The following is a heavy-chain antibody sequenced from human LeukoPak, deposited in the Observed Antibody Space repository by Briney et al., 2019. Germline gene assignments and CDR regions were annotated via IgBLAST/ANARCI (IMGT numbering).Heavy chain of an antibody. CDR1: GFTLSAYW. Sequence: GGSLRLSCAASGFTLSAYWMHWVRQAPGKGLVWVSHINSDGSSTSHADSVKGRFTISRDNAKNTLYLQMNSLRVEDTAVYYCAARGYCSSTSCLLEYWGQGTLVTVSS. D-gene: IGHD2-2*01. CDR3: AARGYCSSTSCLLEY. V-gene: IGHV3-74*01. CDR2: INSDGSST. J-gene: IGHJ4*02.